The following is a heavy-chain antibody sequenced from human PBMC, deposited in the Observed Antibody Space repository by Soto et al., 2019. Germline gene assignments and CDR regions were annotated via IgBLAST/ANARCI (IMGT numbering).Heavy chain of an antibody. V-gene: IGHV1-8*01. CDR1: GYTFTSYD. CDR3: ERDGPPTYY. J-gene: IGHJ4*02. CDR2: MNPNSGNT. Sequence: ASVKVSCKASGYTFTSYDINWVRQATGEGLEWMGWMNPNSGNTGYAQKLQGRVTMTTDTSTSTAYMGLRSLRSDDTAVYYCERDGPPTYYWGQGTLVTVSS.